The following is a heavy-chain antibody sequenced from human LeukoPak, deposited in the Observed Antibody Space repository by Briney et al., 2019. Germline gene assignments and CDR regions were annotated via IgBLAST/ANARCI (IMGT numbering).Heavy chain of an antibody. J-gene: IGHJ6*03. CDR2: IYTSGST. CDR3: ARVVSRYSYGIYYYYMDV. CDR1: NVSISSGSYY. D-gene: IGHD5-18*01. V-gene: IGHV4-61*02. Sequence: SQTLSLTCTVSNVSISSGSYYWSWIRQPAGKGLEWIGRIYTSGSTNYNPSLKSRVTISVDTSKNQFSLKLSSVTAADTAVYYCARVVSRYSYGIYYYYMDVWGKGTTVTVSS.